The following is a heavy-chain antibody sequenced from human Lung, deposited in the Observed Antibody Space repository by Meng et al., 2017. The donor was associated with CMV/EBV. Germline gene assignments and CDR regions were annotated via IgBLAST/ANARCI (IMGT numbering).Heavy chain of an antibody. CDR1: GHSFSGYY. V-gene: IGHV1-2*02. CDR3: ERTAYTGFFDF. D-gene: IGHD2-2*02. CDR2: ISPNSGDT. J-gene: IGHJ4*02. Sequence: ASXXVSXKASGHSFSGYYIHWLRQAPGQGPEWMGWISPNSGDTNYAQKFQGRGTMTRDTSTITVYMELTGLTSDDTAVYYCERTAYTGFFDFWGQGTLVTVSS.